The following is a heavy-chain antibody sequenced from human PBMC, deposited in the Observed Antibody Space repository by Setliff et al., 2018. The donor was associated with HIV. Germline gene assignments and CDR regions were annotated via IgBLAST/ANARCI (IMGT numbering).Heavy chain of an antibody. Sequence: PSETLSLTCTVSGGSISPYYWSWIRQPPGKGLEWIAWISDSGTTNYNPSLKSRVTLSVDTSKNQFSLSLTSVTGADTAVYYCARGGTSSNWFGPWGQGTLVTVSS. J-gene: IGHJ5*02. CDR2: ISDSGTT. D-gene: IGHD2-2*01. V-gene: IGHV4-59*01. CDR1: GGSISPYY. CDR3: ARGGTSSNWFGP.